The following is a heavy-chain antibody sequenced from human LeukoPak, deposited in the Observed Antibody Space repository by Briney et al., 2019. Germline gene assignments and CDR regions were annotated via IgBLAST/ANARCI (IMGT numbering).Heavy chain of an antibody. CDR2: ISASGGST. D-gene: IGHD3-3*01. V-gene: IGHV3-23*01. J-gene: IGHJ4*02. CDR3: ATQMGPSYYDFWSGYPRFDY. Sequence: GGSLRLSCAASEFTFSSYAMSWVRQAPGKGLEWVSAISASGGSTYYADSVKGRFTISRDNSKNTLYLQMNSQRAEDTAVYYCATQMGPSYYDFWSGYPRFDYWGQGTLVTVSS. CDR1: EFTFSSYA.